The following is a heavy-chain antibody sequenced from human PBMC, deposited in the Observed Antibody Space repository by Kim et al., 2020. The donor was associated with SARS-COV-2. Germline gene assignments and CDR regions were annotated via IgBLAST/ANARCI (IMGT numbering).Heavy chain of an antibody. CDR3: ARGPPRQRITMVRGVIRAQYWFDP. Sequence: SETLSLTCAVYGGSFSGYYWSWIRQPPGKGLEWIGEINHSGSTNYNPSLKSRVTISVDTSKNQFSLKLSSVTAADTAVYYCARGPPRQRITMVRGVIRAQYWFDPWGQGTLVTVSS. CDR1: GGSFSGYY. CDR2: INHSGST. D-gene: IGHD3-10*01. J-gene: IGHJ5*02. V-gene: IGHV4-34*01.